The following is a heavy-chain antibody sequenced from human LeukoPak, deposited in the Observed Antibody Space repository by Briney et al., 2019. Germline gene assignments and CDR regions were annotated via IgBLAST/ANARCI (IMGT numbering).Heavy chain of an antibody. V-gene: IGHV4-39*07. CDR1: GGSISSSNHY. CDR3: ARDSFIAVAGAYQRYYYMDV. D-gene: IGHD6-19*01. Sequence: SETLSLTCAVSGGSISSSNHYWGWIRQPPGKGLEWIGSVYYSGSTYYNPSLKSRVTISVDTSKDQFSLKLSSVTAADTAVYYCARDSFIAVAGAYQRYYYMDVWGTGTTVTVSS. J-gene: IGHJ6*03. CDR2: VYYSGST.